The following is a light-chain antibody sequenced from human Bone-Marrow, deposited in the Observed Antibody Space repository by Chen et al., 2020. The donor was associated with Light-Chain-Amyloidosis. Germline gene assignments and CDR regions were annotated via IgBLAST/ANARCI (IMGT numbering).Light chain of an antibody. CDR3: CSYAGSSRV. Sequence: QSALTQPASVSGSPGQSITISCTGTSSDVGRYNLVSWYQQHPGKAPKLMIYEGSKRPSGVSNRFAGSKSGNTASLTIAGLQAEDEADYSCCSYAGSSRVFGGGTKLTVL. CDR1: SSDVGRYNL. V-gene: IGLV2-23*01. J-gene: IGLJ3*02. CDR2: EGS.